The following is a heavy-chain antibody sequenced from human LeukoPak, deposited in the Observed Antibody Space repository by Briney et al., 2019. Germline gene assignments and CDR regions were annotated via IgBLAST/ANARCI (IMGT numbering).Heavy chain of an antibody. V-gene: IGHV1-69*13. CDR2: IIPIFGTA. J-gene: IGHJ5*02. Sequence: ASVKVSCKASGYTFTSYDINWVRQAPGQGLEWMGGIIPIFGTANYAQKFQGRVTITADESTSTAYMELSSLRSEDTAVYYCAILNANWFDPWGQGTLVTVSS. CDR1: GYTFTSYD. CDR3: AILNANWFDP. D-gene: IGHD1-1*01.